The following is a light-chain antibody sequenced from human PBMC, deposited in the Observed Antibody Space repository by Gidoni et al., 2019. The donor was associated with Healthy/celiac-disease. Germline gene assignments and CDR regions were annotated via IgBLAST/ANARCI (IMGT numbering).Light chain of an antibody. CDR3: QQYNNWPPYT. CDR2: GAS. CDR1: PSVSSN. J-gene: IGKJ2*01. Sequence: EIVITQSPANLSVSPGERATLPCSASPSVSSNLAWYQQKPGQAPRLLIYGASTRATGIPARFSGSGSGTEFTLTISSLQSEDFAVYYCQQYNNWPPYTFXQXTKLEIK. V-gene: IGKV3-15*01.